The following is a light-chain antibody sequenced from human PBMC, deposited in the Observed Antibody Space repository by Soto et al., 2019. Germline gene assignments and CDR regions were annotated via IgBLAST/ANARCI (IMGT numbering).Light chain of an antibody. CDR1: QSVSTY. V-gene: IGKV3-20*01. Sequence: EIVLTQSPATLSLSPGERATLSCRASQSVSTYLAWYQQRPGQGPRLLIYGASTRATGIPDRFSGSGSGTDFTLTISRLDPEDFAVYYCRQYGRSLGFAVGGGTKVDIK. J-gene: IGKJ4*01. CDR2: GAS. CDR3: RQYGRSLGFA.